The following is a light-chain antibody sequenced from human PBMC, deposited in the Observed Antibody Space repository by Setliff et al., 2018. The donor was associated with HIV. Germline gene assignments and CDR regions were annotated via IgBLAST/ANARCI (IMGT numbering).Light chain of an antibody. V-gene: IGLV2-14*03. J-gene: IGLJ1*01. CDR2: DVS. Sequence: QSVLTQPASVSGSPGQSITISCTGTSSDVGGYNYVSWYQQHPGKAPKLRIYDVSNRPSGVSNRFSGSTSGNTASLTISGLQAEDEADYYCSSYTSTSTLFVFGTGTKVTVL. CDR1: SSDVGGYNY. CDR3: SSYTSTSTLFV.